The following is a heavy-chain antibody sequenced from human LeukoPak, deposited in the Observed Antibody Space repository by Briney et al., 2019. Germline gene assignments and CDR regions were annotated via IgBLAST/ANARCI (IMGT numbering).Heavy chain of an antibody. J-gene: IGHJ6*03. V-gene: IGHV1-8*01. CDR3: ARRGYNSGYFSYYYIDV. CDR1: GYTFTNYD. Sequence: ASVNVYCQASGYTFTNYDIAWVRQATGQGLEWIGCMIPNSGNTGYLQKFQDTLTITKNTSICTHYMELSSLRAEDTAVYYGARRGYNSGYFSYYYIDVWGKGTTVTVSS. CDR2: MIPNSGNT. D-gene: IGHD5-18*01.